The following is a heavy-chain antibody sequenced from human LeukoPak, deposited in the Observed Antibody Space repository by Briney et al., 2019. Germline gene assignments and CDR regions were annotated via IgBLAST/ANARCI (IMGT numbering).Heavy chain of an antibody. J-gene: IGHJ4*02. CDR1: GGTFSSYA. D-gene: IGHD5-18*01. V-gene: IGHV1-69*13. CDR2: IIPIFGTA. Sequence: SVKVSCKASGGTFSSYAISWVRQAPGQGLEWMGGIIPIFGTANYAQKFQGRVTITADESTSTAYMELSSLRSEDTTVYYCARAGKRSYGDAYFDYWGQGTLVTVSS. CDR3: ARAGKRSYGDAYFDY.